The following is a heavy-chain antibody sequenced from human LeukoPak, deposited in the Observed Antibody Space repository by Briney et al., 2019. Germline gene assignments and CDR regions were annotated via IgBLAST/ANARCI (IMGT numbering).Heavy chain of an antibody. Sequence: SEILSLTCAVYGGSFSGYYWSWIRQPPGKGLEWIGEINHSGSTNYNPSLKSRVTISVDTSKNQFSLKLSSVTAADTAVYYCARGEKAAGVVVAATGNYYFDYWGQGTLVTVSS. CDR3: ARGEKAAGVVVAATGNYYFDY. CDR2: INHSGST. V-gene: IGHV4-34*01. D-gene: IGHD2-15*01. J-gene: IGHJ4*02. CDR1: GGSFSGYY.